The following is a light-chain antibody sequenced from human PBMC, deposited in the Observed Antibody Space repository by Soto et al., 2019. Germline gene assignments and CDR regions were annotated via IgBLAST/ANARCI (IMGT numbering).Light chain of an antibody. CDR3: QHYGRSLTWT. Sequence: EIALSLSPGTLSLSPGDRATLSCRASQSVSSTYLAWYQQKAGQAPKLLVYGASTRATGTPDRFSGSGSGTYFTLTISRLEPEDFAVYYCQHYGRSLTWTFGQGTKVDIK. J-gene: IGKJ1*01. CDR1: QSVSSTY. V-gene: IGKV3-20*01. CDR2: GAS.